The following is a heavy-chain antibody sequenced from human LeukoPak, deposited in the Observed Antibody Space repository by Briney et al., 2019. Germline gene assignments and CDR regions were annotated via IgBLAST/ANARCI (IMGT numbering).Heavy chain of an antibody. V-gene: IGHV3-7*01. CDR2: IKQDGSEK. CDR1: GFTFSSYW. J-gene: IGHJ4*02. Sequence: GGSLRLSCAASGFTFSSYWMSWVRQAPGKGLEWVANIKQDGSEKYYVDSVKGRFTISRDNAKNSLYLQMNSLRAEDTAVYYCARDKRWLQSQFDYWGQGTLVTVSS. CDR3: ARDKRWLQSQFDY. D-gene: IGHD5-24*01.